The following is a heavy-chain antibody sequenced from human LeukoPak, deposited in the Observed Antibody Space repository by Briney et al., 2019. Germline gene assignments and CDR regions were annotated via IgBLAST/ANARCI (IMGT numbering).Heavy chain of an antibody. V-gene: IGHV1-69*01. CDR1: GGTFSSYA. J-gene: IGHJ6*02. Sequence: SVKVSCKASGGTFSSYAISWVRQAPGQGLEWMGGIIPIFGTANYAQKFQGRVTITADESTSTAYMELSSLRSEDTAVHYCANYLAARRTYYYYGMDVWGQGTTVTVSS. CDR3: ANYLAARRTYYYYGMDV. CDR2: IIPIFGTA. D-gene: IGHD6-6*01.